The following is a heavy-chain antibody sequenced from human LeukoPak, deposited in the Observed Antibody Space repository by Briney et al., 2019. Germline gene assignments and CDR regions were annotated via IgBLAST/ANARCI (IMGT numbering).Heavy chain of an antibody. CDR3: AILLGGVRYYDSSGYSPDY. Sequence: ASVKVSCKASGGTFSSYAISWVRQAPGQGLEWMGGIIPIFGTANYAQKFQGRVTITADKSTSTVYMELSSLRSEDTAVYYCAILLGGVRYYDSSGYSPDYWGQGTLVTVSS. D-gene: IGHD3-22*01. CDR2: IIPIFGTA. CDR1: GGTFSSYA. J-gene: IGHJ4*02. V-gene: IGHV1-69*06.